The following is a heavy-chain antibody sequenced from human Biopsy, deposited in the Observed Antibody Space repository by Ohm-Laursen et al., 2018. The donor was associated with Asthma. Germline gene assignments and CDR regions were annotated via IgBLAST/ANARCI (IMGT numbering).Heavy chain of an antibody. CDR2: INAGNGNT. Sequence: ASVKVSCKASGYTFISYAIHWVRQAPGQRLEWMGRINAGNGNTKYSQKFQGRVTITRDTSASTAYMELSSLRSEDTAVYYCAREGVAGTHIEDWGQGTLVTVSS. V-gene: IGHV1-3*01. J-gene: IGHJ4*02. CDR3: AREGVAGTHIED. D-gene: IGHD6-19*01. CDR1: GYTFISYA.